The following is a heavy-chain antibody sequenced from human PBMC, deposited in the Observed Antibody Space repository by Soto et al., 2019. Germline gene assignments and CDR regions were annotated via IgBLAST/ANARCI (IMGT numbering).Heavy chain of an antibody. CDR1: GYTFTNFG. CDR3: ANAGVDDRATVTGGS. V-gene: IGHV1-18*01. D-gene: IGHD5-18*01. J-gene: IGHJ5*02. CDR2: INTYNGNT. Sequence: QVLLVQSGAEVKKPGASVKVSCRTSGYTFTNFGLTWVRQAPGQGLEWMGWINTYNGNTKYAQKFQGRLAMTTDTSTTAAYMEPRSLKTDATAIYYCANAGVDDRATVTGGSWGQGSLVTVSS.